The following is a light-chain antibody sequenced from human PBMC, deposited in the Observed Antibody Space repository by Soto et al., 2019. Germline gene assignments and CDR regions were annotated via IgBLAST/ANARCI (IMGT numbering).Light chain of an antibody. CDR3: QHTCTCPWT. Sequence: DIRMTQSPSSLSASVGDTVTITCRASQGISDYLSWFQHKPGEAPKLLIYTASSLQGGVPLRFSGAGSRTDFSLTISGLQPEDSATYYCQHTCTCPWTFGQGPRVDIK. V-gene: IGKV1-39*01. CDR1: QGISDY. CDR2: TAS. J-gene: IGKJ1*01.